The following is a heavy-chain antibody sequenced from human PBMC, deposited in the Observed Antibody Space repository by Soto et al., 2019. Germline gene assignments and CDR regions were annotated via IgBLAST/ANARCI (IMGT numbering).Heavy chain of an antibody. CDR3: ARGSIAARPRGWFDP. J-gene: IGHJ5*02. D-gene: IGHD6-6*01. CDR2: IWYDGSNK. Sequence: GGSLRLSCAASGFTFSSYGMHWVRQAPGKGLEWVAVIWYDGSNKYYADSVKGRFPISRDNSKNTLYLQMNSLRAEDTAVYYCARGSIAARPRGWFDPWGQGTLVTVSS. V-gene: IGHV3-33*01. CDR1: GFTFSSYG.